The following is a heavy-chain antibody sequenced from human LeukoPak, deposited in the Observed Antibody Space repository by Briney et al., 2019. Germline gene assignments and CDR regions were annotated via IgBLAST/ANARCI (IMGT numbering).Heavy chain of an antibody. CDR3: ARVLGYYYYYYMDV. V-gene: IGHV4-39*01. Sequence: PSETLSLTCTVSGGSISSSSYYWGWIRQPPGKGLEWIGSIYYSGSTYYNPSLKSRITISVDTSKNQFSLKLSSVTAADTAVYYCARVLGYYYYYYMDVWGKGTTVAVSS. CDR2: IYYSGST. CDR1: GGSISSSSYY. J-gene: IGHJ6*03. D-gene: IGHD2-8*01.